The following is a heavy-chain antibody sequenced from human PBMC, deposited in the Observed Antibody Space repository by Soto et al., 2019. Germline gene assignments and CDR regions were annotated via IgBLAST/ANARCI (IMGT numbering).Heavy chain of an antibody. V-gene: IGHV1-2*02. CDR1: GYTFTGNY. CDR2: INPTTGGT. CDR3: ARGYCSSIGCSHYFDY. Sequence: ASVKVSCKASGYTFTGNYLHWVRLAPGQGLEWMALINPTTGGTDYAQKFRGRVTMTWDTSISTAYMELSSLRSDDTAIYYCARGYCSSIGCSHYFDYWGQGTLVTVSS. D-gene: IGHD2-2*01. J-gene: IGHJ4*02.